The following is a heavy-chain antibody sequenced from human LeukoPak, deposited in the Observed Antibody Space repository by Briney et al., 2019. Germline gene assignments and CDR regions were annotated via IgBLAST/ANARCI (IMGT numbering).Heavy chain of an antibody. CDR2: IYSGGST. Sequence: GGSLRLSCAASEFSVGSNYMTWVRQAPGKGLEWVSLIYSGGSTYYADSVKGRFTISRDNSKNTLYLQMNSLRAEDTAVYYCAKDSIPHYYYYMDVWGKGTTVTVSS. CDR1: EFSVGSNY. CDR3: AKDSIPHYYYYMDV. J-gene: IGHJ6*03. V-gene: IGHV3-66*02.